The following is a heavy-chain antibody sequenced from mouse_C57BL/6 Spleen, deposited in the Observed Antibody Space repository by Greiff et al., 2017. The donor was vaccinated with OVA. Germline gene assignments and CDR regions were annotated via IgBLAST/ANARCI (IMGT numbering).Heavy chain of an antibody. CDR1: GFTFSSYA. D-gene: IGHD2-3*01. Sequence: EVQLVESGGGLVKPGGSLKLSCAASGFTFSSYAMSWVRQTPEKRLEWVATISDGGSYTYYPDNVKGRFTISRDNAKNNLYLQMSHLKSEDTAMYYCARAYDGDGEFAYWGQGTLVTVSA. V-gene: IGHV5-4*01. J-gene: IGHJ3*01. CDR3: ARAYDGDGEFAY. CDR2: ISDGGSYT.